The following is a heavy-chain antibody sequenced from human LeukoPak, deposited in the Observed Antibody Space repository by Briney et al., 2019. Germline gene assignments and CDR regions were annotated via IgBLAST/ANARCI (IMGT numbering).Heavy chain of an antibody. Sequence: ASVKVSCKASGYTFTTYGISWVRQAPGQGLGWMGRISAYIGNTNYAQNLQGRVTMTTDTSTSTAYMELRSLRFDDTAVYYCTSVRVDFDWLLSTPAYYYMDVWGKGTTVTVSS. J-gene: IGHJ6*03. CDR2: ISAYIGNT. D-gene: IGHD3-9*01. V-gene: IGHV1-18*01. CDR3: TSVRVDFDWLLSTPAYYYMDV. CDR1: GYTFTTYG.